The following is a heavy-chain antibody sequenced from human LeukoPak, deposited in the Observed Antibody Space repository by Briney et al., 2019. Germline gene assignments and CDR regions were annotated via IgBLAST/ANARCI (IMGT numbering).Heavy chain of an antibody. CDR1: GFTFSSYG. CDR2: IRYDGSNK. CDR3: AKDKVTMVRGVILPSSDY. D-gene: IGHD3-10*01. J-gene: IGHJ4*02. Sequence: GGSLRLSCAASGFTFSSYGMHWVRQAPGKGLEGGAFIRYDGSNKYYADSVKGRFTISRDDSKNTLYLQMNSLRAEATAVYYCAKDKVTMVRGVILPSSDYWGQGTLVTVPS. V-gene: IGHV3-30*02.